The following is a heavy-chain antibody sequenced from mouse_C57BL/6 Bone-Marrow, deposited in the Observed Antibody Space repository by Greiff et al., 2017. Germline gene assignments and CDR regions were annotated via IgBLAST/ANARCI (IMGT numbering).Heavy chain of an antibody. CDR3: ARVGNCGNYFDY. D-gene: IGHD1-1*02. Sequence: DVMLVESGGGLVKPGGSLKLSCAASGFTFSDYGMHWVRQAPEKGLEWVAYISSGSSTIYYAETVKGRFTISRDNAKNTLFRQMTSLRSEDTAMYYCARVGNCGNYFDYWGQGTTLTVSS. J-gene: IGHJ2*01. V-gene: IGHV5-17*01. CDR1: GFTFSDYG. CDR2: ISSGSSTI.